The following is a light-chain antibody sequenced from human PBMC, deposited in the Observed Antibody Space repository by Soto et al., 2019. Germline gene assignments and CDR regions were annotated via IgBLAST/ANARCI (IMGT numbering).Light chain of an antibody. V-gene: IGKV1-5*03. Sequence: DIQMTQSPSTLSASVGDRVTITCRASQSLSSWLAWYQQKPGKAPKSLIYNASSLESGVPSRFSGSGSGTEFTLTISSLQPDDFATYYCQQNLSYPITFGQGTRLEIK. J-gene: IGKJ5*01. CDR1: QSLSSW. CDR3: QQNLSYPIT. CDR2: NAS.